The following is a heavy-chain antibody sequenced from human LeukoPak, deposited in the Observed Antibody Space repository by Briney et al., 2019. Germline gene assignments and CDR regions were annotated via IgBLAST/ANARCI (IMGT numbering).Heavy chain of an antibody. V-gene: IGHV4-34*01. J-gene: IGHJ5*02. CDR3: ARFSGWAYVRGWFDP. Sequence: PLETLSLTCAVYGGSFSGYYWSWIRQPPGKGLEWIGEINHSGSTNYNPSLKSRVTISVDTSKNQFSLKLSSVTAADTAVYYCARFSGWAYVRGWFDPWGQGTLVTVSS. CDR1: GGSFSGYY. CDR2: INHSGST. D-gene: IGHD6-19*01.